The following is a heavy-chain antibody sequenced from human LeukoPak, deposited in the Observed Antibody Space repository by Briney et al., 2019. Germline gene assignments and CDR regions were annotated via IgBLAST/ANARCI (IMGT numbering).Heavy chain of an antibody. CDR3: ASNHWGYDYDDY. J-gene: IGHJ4*02. CDR2: ISGFNT. Sequence: GESLRLSCTTSGFAFSNYAMNWVRQAPGKGPEWVSGISGFNTYYADSVKGRFTISRDNSKNTLYLQMNSLRAEDTAVYYCASNHWGYDYDDYWGQGTLVTVSS. D-gene: IGHD4-17*01. V-gene: IGHV3-23*01. CDR1: GFAFSNYA.